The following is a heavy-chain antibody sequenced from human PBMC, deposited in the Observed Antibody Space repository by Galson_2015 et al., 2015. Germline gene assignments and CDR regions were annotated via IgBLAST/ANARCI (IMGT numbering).Heavy chain of an antibody. CDR3: ARDPNIRSNNIVVVPAAITCAFEI. J-gene: IGHJ3*02. D-gene: IGHD2-2*01. Sequence: SVKVSCKASGYTFTSYAMNWVRQAPGQGLEWMGWINTNTGNPTYAQGFTGRFVFSLDTSVSTAYLQISSLKAEDTAVYYCARDPNIRSNNIVVVPAAITCAFEIWGQGTMVTVSS. CDR2: INTNTGNP. CDR1: GYTFTSYA. V-gene: IGHV7-4-1*02.